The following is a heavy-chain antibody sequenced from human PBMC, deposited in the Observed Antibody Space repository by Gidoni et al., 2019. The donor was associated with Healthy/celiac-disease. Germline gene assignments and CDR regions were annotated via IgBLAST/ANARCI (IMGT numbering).Heavy chain of an antibody. CDR1: GGSISSGSYS. J-gene: IGHJ5*02. CDR2: IYTRGST. CDR3: ARSEHIVVVTAGRKYNWFDP. D-gene: IGHD2-21*02. Sequence: QVQLQESGPGLVKPSQTLSLTCTVSGGSISSGSYSWCWIRQPAGKGLEWIGRIYTRGSTNYNPSLKSRVTISVDTSKNQFSLKLSSVTAADTAVYYCARSEHIVVVTAGRKYNWFDPWGQGTLVTVSS. V-gene: IGHV4-61*02.